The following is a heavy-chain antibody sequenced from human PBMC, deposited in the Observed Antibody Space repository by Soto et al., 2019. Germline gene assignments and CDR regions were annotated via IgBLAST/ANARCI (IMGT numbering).Heavy chain of an antibody. CDR1: GFTFNSYS. D-gene: IGHD6-13*01. J-gene: IGHJ4*02. Sequence: GGALRISCAASGFTFNSYSMKWVRQAPGKGLEWVSSLSSRSSYIYYADSVKGRFTISRDNAKNSLYLQMNSLRAEDTAVYYCARDRSQLVLIDYWGQGTLVTVSS. CDR3: ARDRSQLVLIDY. CDR2: LSSRSSYI. V-gene: IGHV3-21*01.